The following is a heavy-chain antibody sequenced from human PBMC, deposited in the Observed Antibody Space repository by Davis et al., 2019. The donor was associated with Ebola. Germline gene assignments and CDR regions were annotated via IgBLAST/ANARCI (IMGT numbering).Heavy chain of an antibody. D-gene: IGHD2-2*02. Sequence: SETLSLTCAVYGGSFSGYYWSWIRQPPGKGLEWIGYISHSGSPAYNPSLKSRVTISVDRSKNQFSLKVSSVTAADTAVYYCARAGGIVVVPAAIKSYYGMDVWGQGTTVTVSS. J-gene: IGHJ6*02. V-gene: IGHV4-34*01. CDR1: GGSFSGYY. CDR2: ISHSGSP. CDR3: ARAGGIVVVPAAIKSYYGMDV.